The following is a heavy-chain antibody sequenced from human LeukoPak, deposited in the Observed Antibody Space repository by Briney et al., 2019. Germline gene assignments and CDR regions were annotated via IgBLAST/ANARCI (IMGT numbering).Heavy chain of an antibody. CDR2: VNSDGSST. CDR1: GFTFTSYW. V-gene: IGHV3-74*01. J-gene: IGHJ6*02. CDR3: ARGRYYGMDV. Sequence: PGGSLRLSCAASGFTFTSYWMHWVRQAPGKGLVWVSRVNSDGSSTTYADSVKGRFTISRDNAKNTMYLQMNSLRAEDTAVYYCARGRYYGMDVWGQGTTVTVSS.